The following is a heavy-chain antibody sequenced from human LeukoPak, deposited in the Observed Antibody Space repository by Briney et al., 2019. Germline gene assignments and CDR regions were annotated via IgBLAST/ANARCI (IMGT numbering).Heavy chain of an antibody. D-gene: IGHD6-19*01. CDR3: GRVGVGAVAGNYLDY. J-gene: IGHJ4*02. CDR2: IYRDGSK. CDR1: GFTVSTNY. V-gene: IGHV3-53*04. Sequence: PGGSLRLSCAASGFTVSTNYMSWVRQAPGKGLDWVSIIYRDGSKFYADSVKGRFTISRHNSENTLYLQMNSLRPEDTAVYYCGRVGVGAVAGNYLDYWGQGTLVTVSS.